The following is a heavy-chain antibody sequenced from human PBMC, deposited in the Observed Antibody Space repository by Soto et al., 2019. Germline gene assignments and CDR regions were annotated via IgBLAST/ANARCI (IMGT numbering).Heavy chain of an antibody. D-gene: IGHD2-15*01. Sequence: PVGSLRPSCAGSGFTFGDSYMSWIRQAPGKGLEWLSYISPGSRYPAYADSVKGRFTISRDNAKRSLYLQMMSLTAEDTAIYYCVRGGGGGLFDPWGQGTMVTVSS. CDR3: VRGGGGGLFDP. CDR1: GFTFGDSY. CDR2: ISPGSRYP. J-gene: IGHJ5*02. V-gene: IGHV3-11*06.